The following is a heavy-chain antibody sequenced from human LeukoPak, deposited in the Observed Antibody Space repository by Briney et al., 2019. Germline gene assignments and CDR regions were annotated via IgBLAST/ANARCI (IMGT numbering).Heavy chain of an antibody. CDR3: AKDRAYGGEAADY. D-gene: IGHD4-23*01. CDR2: ISWNSGSI. CDR1: GFTFDDYA. V-gene: IGHV3-9*01. Sequence: SLRLSCAASGFTFDDYAMHWVRQAPGKGLEWVSGISWNSGSIGYADSVKGRFTISRDNAKNSLYLQMNSLRAEDTALYYCAKDRAYGGEAADYWGQGTLVTVSS. J-gene: IGHJ4*02.